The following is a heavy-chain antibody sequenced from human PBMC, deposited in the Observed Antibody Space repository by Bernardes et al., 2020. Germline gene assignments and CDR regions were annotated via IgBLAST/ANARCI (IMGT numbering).Heavy chain of an antibody. CDR2: IYYSGST. J-gene: IGHJ2*01. Sequence: SYTLPLTCTVSGGSISSSYWSWIRQPPGQGLEWIGYIYYSGSTNYNPSLKSRVTISVDTSKNQFSLKLSSVTAADTAVYYCARDQRYFDLWGRGTLVTVSS. CDR3: ARDQRYFDL. CDR1: GGSISSSY. V-gene: IGHV4-59*01.